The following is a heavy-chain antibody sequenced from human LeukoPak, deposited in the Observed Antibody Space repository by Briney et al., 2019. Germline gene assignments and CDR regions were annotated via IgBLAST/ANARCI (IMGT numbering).Heavy chain of an antibody. CDR1: GFTFDDYA. V-gene: IGHV3-9*01. J-gene: IGHJ4*02. D-gene: IGHD3-22*01. CDR3: AKDIYYDRSGYSLDY. Sequence: GGSLRLSCAASGFTFDDYAMHWVRQAPGKGLEWVSGISWNSGNIGYADSVKGRFTISRDNAKNSLYLQMNSLRAEDTALYYCAKDIYYDRSGYSLDYWGQGTLVTVSS. CDR2: ISWNSGNI.